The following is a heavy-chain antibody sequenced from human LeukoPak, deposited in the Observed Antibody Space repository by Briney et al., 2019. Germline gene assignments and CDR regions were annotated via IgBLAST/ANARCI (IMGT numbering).Heavy chain of an antibody. CDR1: GFTFSNAW. D-gene: IGHD6-19*01. CDR2: ISPDGGDK. CDR3: ARLHSSGWYYFDY. J-gene: IGHJ4*02. Sequence: GGSLRLSCGGFGFTFSNAWMTWIRQAPGKGLEWVATISPDGGDKNYVDSVKGRFTISRDNSKNTLYLQMGSLRAEDMAVYYCARLHSSGWYYFDYWGQGTLVTVSS. V-gene: IGHV3-7*01.